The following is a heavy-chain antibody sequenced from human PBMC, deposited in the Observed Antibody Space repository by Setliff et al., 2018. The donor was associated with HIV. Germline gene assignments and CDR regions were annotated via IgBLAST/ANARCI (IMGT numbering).Heavy chain of an antibody. CDR1: GFIFSNHD. CDR2: IGTGGDT. J-gene: IGHJ4*02. CDR3: AKEFEDLSGAY. D-gene: IGHD3-10*01. Sequence: GGSLRLSCEASGFIFSNHDFHWVRQAAAKGLEWVAAIGTGGDTYYVDSVKGRFTISRENARNYLYLQMNSLRAEDTATYYCAKEFEDLSGAYWGQGTLVTVSS. V-gene: IGHV3-13*01.